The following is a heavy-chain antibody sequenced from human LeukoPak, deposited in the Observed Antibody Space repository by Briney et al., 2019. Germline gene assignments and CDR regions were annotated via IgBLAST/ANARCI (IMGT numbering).Heavy chain of an antibody. V-gene: IGHV3-23*01. Sequence: PGGSLRLSCAASGFTFSSYAMSWVRQAPGKGLEWVSAISGSGGSTYYADSVKGRFTISRDNLKNTLYLQMNSLRAEDTAVYYCAKAEGYDILTGLDYWGQGTLVTVSS. CDR3: AKAEGYDILTGLDY. D-gene: IGHD3-9*01. CDR1: GFTFSSYA. J-gene: IGHJ4*02. CDR2: ISGSGGST.